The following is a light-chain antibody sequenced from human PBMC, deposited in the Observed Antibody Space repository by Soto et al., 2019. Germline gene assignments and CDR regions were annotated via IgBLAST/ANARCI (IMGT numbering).Light chain of an antibody. CDR1: QSISDT. Sequence: EIVMTQSPATLSVSPGGRATLSCRASQSISDTLAWYQQKPGQAPRLLIHGASTRAPGFPARFSGSGSGTDFTLTISSLQSEDFAVYYCQQRSNWPFTFGPGTKVDIK. CDR3: QQRSNWPFT. J-gene: IGKJ3*01. CDR2: GAS. V-gene: IGKV3-15*01.